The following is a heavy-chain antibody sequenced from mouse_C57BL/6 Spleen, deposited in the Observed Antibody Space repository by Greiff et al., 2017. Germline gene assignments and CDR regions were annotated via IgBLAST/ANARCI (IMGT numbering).Heavy chain of an antibody. Sequence: EVKLMESGGDLVKPGGSLKLSCAASGFTFRSYGMSWVRQTPDKRLEWVATISSGGSYTYYPDSVKGRFTISRDNAKNTLYLQMSSLKSEDTAMYYCASRGLSGDYWGQGTTLTVSS. D-gene: IGHD1-1*02. V-gene: IGHV5-6*01. CDR2: ISSGGSYT. CDR1: GFTFRSYG. CDR3: ASRGLSGDY. J-gene: IGHJ2*01.